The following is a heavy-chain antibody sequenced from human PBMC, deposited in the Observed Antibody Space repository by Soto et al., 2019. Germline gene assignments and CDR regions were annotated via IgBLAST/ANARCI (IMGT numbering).Heavy chain of an antibody. CDR2: IYHSGST. V-gene: IGHV4-4*02. CDR3: ARKYYYDSSGYDY. Sequence: LETLSLTCAVSGGSISSSNWWSWVRQPPGKGLEWIGEIYHSGSTNYNPSLKSRVTISVDKSKNQFSLKLSSVTAADTAVYYCARKYYYDSSGYDYWGQGTLVTVSS. J-gene: IGHJ4*02. D-gene: IGHD3-22*01. CDR1: GGSISSSNW.